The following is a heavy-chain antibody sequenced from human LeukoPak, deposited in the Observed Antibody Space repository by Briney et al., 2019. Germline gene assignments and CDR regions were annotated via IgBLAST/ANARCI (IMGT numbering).Heavy chain of an antibody. D-gene: IGHD5-18*01. V-gene: IGHV4-59*01. J-gene: IGHJ4*02. CDR1: GVSISGYY. CDR2: IYYSEST. Sequence: SETPSLTCTVSGVSISGYYWSWIRQPPGKGLEWIGYIYYSESTNYDPSLKGRVTISVDTSKNQSSLKLTSVTAADTAVYFCARDTAIGEGEFFFDYWGQGTLVTVSS. CDR3: ARDTAIGEGEFFFDY.